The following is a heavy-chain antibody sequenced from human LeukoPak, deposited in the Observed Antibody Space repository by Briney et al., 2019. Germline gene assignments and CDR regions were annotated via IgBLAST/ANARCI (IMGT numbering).Heavy chain of an antibody. CDR2: ISESSRDT. D-gene: IGHD2-2*01. CDR1: GFTFSTYA. CDR3: VKGGWGYALDY. Sequence: GGSLRLSCAASGFTFSTYAMTWFRQPPGKGLEWVTTISESSRDTYYVDSVKGRFTVSRDNSKNTLYLQMNSLRADDTAVYYCVKGGWGYALDYWGQGTLVTVSS. V-gene: IGHV3-23*01. J-gene: IGHJ4*02.